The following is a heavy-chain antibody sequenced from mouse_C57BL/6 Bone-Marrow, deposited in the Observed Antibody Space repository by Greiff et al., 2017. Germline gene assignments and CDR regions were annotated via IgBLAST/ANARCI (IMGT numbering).Heavy chain of an antibody. Sequence: VQLQQSGAELARPGASVKLSCKASGYTFTSYGISWVKQRTGQGLEWIGEIYPRSGNTYYNEKFKGKATLTADKSSSTAYMELRSRTSEDSAVYFCAREEIYYDYYCDYWGQGTTLTVSS. CDR3: AREEIYYDYYCDY. D-gene: IGHD2-4*01. CDR2: IYPRSGNT. J-gene: IGHJ2*01. CDR1: GYTFTSYG. V-gene: IGHV1-81*01.